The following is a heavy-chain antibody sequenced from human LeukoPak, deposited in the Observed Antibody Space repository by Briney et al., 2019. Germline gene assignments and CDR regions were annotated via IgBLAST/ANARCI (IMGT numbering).Heavy chain of an antibody. CDR2: ISYDGSIH. CDR3: AKGGYIETYFGMDV. CDR1: GFAFSSYG. Sequence: PGRSLRLSCAASGFAFSSYGMHWVRQAPGKGLEWVAVISYDGSIHYYADSVRGRFTFSRDNSKNTLYLQMNSLTVEDTAVYFCAKGGYIETYFGMDVWGPGTTVTVSS. J-gene: IGHJ6*02. V-gene: IGHV3-30*18. D-gene: IGHD6-13*01.